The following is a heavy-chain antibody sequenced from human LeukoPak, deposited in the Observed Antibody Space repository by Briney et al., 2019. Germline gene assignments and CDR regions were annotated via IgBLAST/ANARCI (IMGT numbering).Heavy chain of an antibody. Sequence: PSETLSLTCAVYGGSFSGYYWSWIRQPPGKGLEWIGEINHSGSTNYNPSLESRVTISVDTSKNQFSLKLSSVTAADTAVYYCARSPGRYYYYYYGMDVWGQGTTVTVSS. J-gene: IGHJ6*02. V-gene: IGHV4-34*01. CDR1: GGSFSGYY. CDR3: ARSPGRYYYYYYGMDV. CDR2: INHSGST.